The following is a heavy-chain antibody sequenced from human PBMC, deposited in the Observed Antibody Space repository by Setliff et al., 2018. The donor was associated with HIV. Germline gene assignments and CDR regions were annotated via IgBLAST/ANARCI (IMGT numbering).Heavy chain of an antibody. CDR1: GYTFTSFG. J-gene: IGHJ4*02. CDR3: ARAAVAGPWRKLDY. CDR2: VSAYNGNT. Sequence: ASVKVSSKASGYTFTSFGISWVRQAPGQGLEWMGRVSAYNGNTDHAQRLQGRVTMTTDTSTRTAYMELRSLRSDDTAVYYCARAAVAGPWRKLDYWGQGTLVTVSS. V-gene: IGHV1-18*01. D-gene: IGHD6-19*01.